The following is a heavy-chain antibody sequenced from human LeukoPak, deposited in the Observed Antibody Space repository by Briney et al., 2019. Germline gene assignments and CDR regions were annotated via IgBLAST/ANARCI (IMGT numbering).Heavy chain of an antibody. CDR1: GGTFSSYA. CDR2: INPNSGGT. Sequence: GASVKVSCKASGGTFSSYAISWVRQAPGQGLEWMGWINPNSGGTNYAQKFQGRVTMTRDTSISTAYMELSRLRSDDTAVYYCARDLWPIFGVAYYFDYWGQGTLVTVSS. CDR3: ARDLWPIFGVAYYFDY. V-gene: IGHV1-2*02. D-gene: IGHD3-3*01. J-gene: IGHJ4*02.